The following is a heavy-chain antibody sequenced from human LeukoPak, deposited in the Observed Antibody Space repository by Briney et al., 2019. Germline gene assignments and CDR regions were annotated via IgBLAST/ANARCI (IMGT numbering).Heavy chain of an antibody. J-gene: IGHJ4*02. CDR2: ISGTSTYI. CDR1: GFAFSSYS. CDR3: ARASLSEIIAAEAFFDS. Sequence: GGSLRLSCAASGFAFSSYSMNWVRQAPGKGLEWVSSISGTSTYIYFANSLKGRSSISRDNAKNSLYLQMNSLRAEDTAVYFCARASLSEIIAAEAFFDSWGQGTLVTVSS. V-gene: IGHV3-21*01. D-gene: IGHD6-13*01.